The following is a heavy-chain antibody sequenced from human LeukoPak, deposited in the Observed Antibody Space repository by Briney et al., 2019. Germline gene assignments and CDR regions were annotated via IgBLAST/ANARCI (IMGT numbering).Heavy chain of an antibody. J-gene: IGHJ2*01. CDR2: IYTSGST. CDR3: ARSEGMTSLWYFDL. V-gene: IGHV4-4*07. D-gene: IGHD2-21*02. CDR1: GGSISSYY. Sequence: SETLSLTCTVSGGSISSYYWSWIRQPAGKGLEWIGRIYTSGSTNYNPSLKSRVTMSVDTSKNQFSLKLSSVTTADTAVYYCARSEGMTSLWYFDLWGRGTLVTVSS.